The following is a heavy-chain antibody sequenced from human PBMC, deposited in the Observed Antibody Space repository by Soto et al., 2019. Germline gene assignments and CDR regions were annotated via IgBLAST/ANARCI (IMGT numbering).Heavy chain of an antibody. Sequence: GGSLRLSCAASGFTFSSYSMNWVRQAPGKGLEWVSYISGSGSTIYYADSVKGRFTISRDNAKNSLYLQMNSLRAEDTAVYYCARDRVSGAYYHDAFDIWGQGTMVTVS. V-gene: IGHV3-48*01. J-gene: IGHJ3*02. D-gene: IGHD3-10*01. CDR2: ISGSGSTI. CDR1: GFTFSSYS. CDR3: ARDRVSGAYYHDAFDI.